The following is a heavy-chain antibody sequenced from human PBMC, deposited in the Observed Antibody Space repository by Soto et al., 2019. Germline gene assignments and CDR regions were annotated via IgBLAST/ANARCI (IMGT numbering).Heavy chain of an antibody. CDR3: AHIRGFTGYPGA. V-gene: IGHV4-31*03. Sequence: PSETLSLTCTVSGGSMSSEGYYWSWIRQHPGKGLEWIGYIYYSGLTDYNPSLKSRLTISVDKSKNEFYLKMRSVTAADTAVYYRAHIRGFTGYPGAWGQGTLVT. CDR2: IYYSGLT. D-gene: IGHD3-9*01. J-gene: IGHJ5*02. CDR1: GGSMSSEGYY.